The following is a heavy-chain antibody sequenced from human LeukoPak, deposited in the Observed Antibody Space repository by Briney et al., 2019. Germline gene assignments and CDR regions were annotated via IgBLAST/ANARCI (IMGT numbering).Heavy chain of an antibody. CDR1: GGSVSSYY. CDR3: SGEAHSPTARYWYFDL. J-gene: IGHJ2*01. V-gene: IGHV4-59*02. CDR2: VYHSGST. D-gene: IGHD2-15*01. Sequence: PSETLSLTCTVSGGSVSSYYWSWIRQPPGKGLEWIGYVYHSGSTNYNPALKSRVTISLDTSENQFSLKLSSVTAADTAVYYCSGEAHSPTARYWYFDLWGRGTLVTVSS.